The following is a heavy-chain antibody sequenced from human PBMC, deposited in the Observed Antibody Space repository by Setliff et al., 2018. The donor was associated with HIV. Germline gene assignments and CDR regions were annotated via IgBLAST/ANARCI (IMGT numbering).Heavy chain of an antibody. CDR2: VNHSGTT. J-gene: IGHJ5*02. Sequence: PSETLSLTCAVYGTSFSDYYWTWIRQPPGKGLEWIGEVNHSGTTNYNTSHKSRVTISGDTSKKQFSLKLSSVTAADTAVYYCARDRRSIFGVDTKNWFDPWGQGTLVTVSS. CDR3: ARDRRSIFGVDTKNWFDP. V-gene: IGHV4-34*01. D-gene: IGHD3-3*01. CDR1: GTSFSDYY.